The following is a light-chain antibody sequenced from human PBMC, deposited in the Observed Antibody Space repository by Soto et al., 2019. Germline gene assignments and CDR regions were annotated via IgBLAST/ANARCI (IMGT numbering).Light chain of an antibody. V-gene: IGKV3-20*01. CDR2: GAS. CDR3: QKYGSSPPK. CDR1: QSVSSN. J-gene: IGKJ1*01. Sequence: EIVLTQSPVTLAVSPGEIATLSCRASQSVSSNLAWYQQKPGQAPRLLIYGASTRATGIPARFSGSGSGTDFTLTISRLEPEDFAVYFCQKYGSSPPKFGQGTKVDIK.